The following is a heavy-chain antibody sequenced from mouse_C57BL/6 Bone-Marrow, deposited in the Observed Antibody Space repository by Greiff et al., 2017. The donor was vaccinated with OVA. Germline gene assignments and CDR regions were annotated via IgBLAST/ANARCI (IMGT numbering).Heavy chain of an antibody. CDR1: GYTFTSYG. J-gene: IGHJ2*01. CDR2: IYPRSGNT. V-gene: IGHV1-81*01. D-gene: IGHD1-1*01. Sequence: VKLVESGAELARPGASVKLSCKASGYTFTSYGISWVKQRTGQGLEWIGEIYPRSGNTYYNEKFKGKATLTADKSSSTAYMELRSLTSEDSAVYFCASYYYGFFDYWGQGTTLTVSS. CDR3: ASYYYGFFDY.